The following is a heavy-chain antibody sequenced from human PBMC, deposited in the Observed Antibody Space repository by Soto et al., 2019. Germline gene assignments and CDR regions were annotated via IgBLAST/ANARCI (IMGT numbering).Heavy chain of an antibody. D-gene: IGHD2-15*01. J-gene: IGHJ3*02. CDR1: GFTVTESY. CDR3: AREPRYCSGGSCSIMGDAFDI. CDR2: TYKDFT. V-gene: IGHV3-66*01. Sequence: EVQLVESGGGLVQLGGSLSLSCVASGFTVTESYLNWSRQAPGKGREWVSATYKDFTDYADFVRGRFSVSTDTSKNALYLQLDNLRAEDTAVYYCAREPRYCSGGSCSIMGDAFDIWGQGAMVTVSS.